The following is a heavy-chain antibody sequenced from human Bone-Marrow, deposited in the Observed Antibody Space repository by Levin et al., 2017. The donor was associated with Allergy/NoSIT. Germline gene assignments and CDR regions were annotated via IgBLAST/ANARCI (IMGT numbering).Heavy chain of an antibody. J-gene: IGHJ6*02. V-gene: IGHV4-39*07. Sequence: SQTLSLTCTVSGGSISSSSYYWGWIRQPPGKGLEWIGSIYYSGSTYYNPSLKSRVTISVDTSKNQFSLKLSSVTAADTAVYYCATYDYVWGSYYGMDVWGQGTTVTVSS. CDR3: ATYDYVWGSYYGMDV. CDR1: GGSISSSSYY. CDR2: IYYSGST. D-gene: IGHD3-16*01.